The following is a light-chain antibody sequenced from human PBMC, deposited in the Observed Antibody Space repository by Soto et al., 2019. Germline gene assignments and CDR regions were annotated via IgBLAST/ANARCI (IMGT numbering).Light chain of an antibody. J-gene: IGKJ1*01. CDR2: GAS. Sequence: EILMTQSPATLSVSPGERATLSCRASQSVSSNLAWYQQKPGQAPRLLIYGASTRATGIPVRFSGSGSGTEFSLTISSLQSEDFGLYYCQQYNKWPSWTFGQGTKVEIK. V-gene: IGKV3-15*01. CDR1: QSVSSN. CDR3: QQYNKWPSWT.